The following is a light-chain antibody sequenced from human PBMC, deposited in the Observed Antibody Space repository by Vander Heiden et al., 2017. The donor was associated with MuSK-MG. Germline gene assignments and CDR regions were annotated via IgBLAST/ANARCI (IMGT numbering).Light chain of an antibody. V-gene: IGKV1-39*01. CDR2: AAS. J-gene: IGKJ4*01. Sequence: DIQMTQSPSSLSASVGDRVTITCRASQSISIYLNWYQQKPGKAPKLLIYAASRLQSGVPSRFSGSGSGTDFTLTSSSLQPEDFATYYCQQSYNTFPLTFGGRTKVEIK. CDR3: QQSYNTFPLT. CDR1: QSISIY.